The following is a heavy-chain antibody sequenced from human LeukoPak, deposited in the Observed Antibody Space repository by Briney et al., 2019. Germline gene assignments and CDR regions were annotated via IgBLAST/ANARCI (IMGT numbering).Heavy chain of an antibody. V-gene: IGHV1-2*02. CDR1: GYTFTGYY. D-gene: IGHD2-15*01. J-gene: IGHJ6*03. Sequence: ASVKVSCKASGYTFTGYYMHWVRQAPGQGLEWMGWINPNSGGTNYAQKFQGRVTMTRDTSISTAYMELSSLRSEDTAVYYCAREKLLPHYCYMDVWGKGTTVTVSS. CDR2: INPNSGGT. CDR3: AREKLLPHYCYMDV.